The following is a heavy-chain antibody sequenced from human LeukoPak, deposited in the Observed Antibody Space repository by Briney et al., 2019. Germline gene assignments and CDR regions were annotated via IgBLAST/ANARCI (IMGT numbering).Heavy chain of an antibody. J-gene: IGHJ6*02. Sequence: ASVKVSCTASGGTFSSYAISWVRQAPGQGLEWMGGIIPIFGTANYAQKFQGRVTITADESTSTAYMELSSLRSEDTAVYYCARPFYGSGSYCVDVWGQGTTVTVSS. V-gene: IGHV1-69*13. CDR2: IIPIFGTA. D-gene: IGHD3-10*01. CDR3: ARPFYGSGSYCVDV. CDR1: GGTFSSYA.